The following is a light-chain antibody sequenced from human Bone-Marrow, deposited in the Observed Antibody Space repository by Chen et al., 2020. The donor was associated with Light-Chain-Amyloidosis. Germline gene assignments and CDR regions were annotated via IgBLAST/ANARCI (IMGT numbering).Light chain of an antibody. J-gene: IGKJ1*01. CDR1: RSIRGN. Sequence: VMTQSPVALSVSPGDTATLSCRASRSIRGNLAWYQQRPGQAPRLLIYGASARATGIPARFSGSGFETDFTLTISTIQSEDFAVYYCQQYNNWPLTFGQGTRVDIK. V-gene: IGKV3-15*01. CDR3: QQYNNWPLT. CDR2: GAS.